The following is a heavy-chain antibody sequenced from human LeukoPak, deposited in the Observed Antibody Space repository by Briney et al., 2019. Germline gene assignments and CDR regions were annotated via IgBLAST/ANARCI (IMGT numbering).Heavy chain of an antibody. J-gene: IGHJ4*02. V-gene: IGHV4-61*02. Sequence: SETLSLTCTVSGGSISSGSYYWSWIRQPAGKGLEWIGRIYTSGSTNYNPSLKSRVTISVDTSKNQFSLKLSSVTAADTAVYYCARERTGDQGTFDYWGQGTLVTVSS. CDR2: IYTSGST. CDR1: GGSISSGSYY. CDR3: ARERTGDQGTFDY. D-gene: IGHD7-27*01.